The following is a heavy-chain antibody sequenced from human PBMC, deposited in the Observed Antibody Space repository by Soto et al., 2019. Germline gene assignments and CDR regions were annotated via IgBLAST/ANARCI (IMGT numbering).Heavy chain of an antibody. CDR2: ISAYNGNT. J-gene: IGHJ6*02. CDR3: ARNNVDTAMVLQSV. CDR1: GYTFTSYG. D-gene: IGHD5-18*01. Sequence: GASVKVSCKASGYTFTSYGISWVRQAPGQGLEWMGWISAYNGNTNYAQKLQGRVTMTTDTSTSTAYMELRSLRSDDTAVYYCARNNVDTAMVLQSVCGQGTTVAVSS. V-gene: IGHV1-18*01.